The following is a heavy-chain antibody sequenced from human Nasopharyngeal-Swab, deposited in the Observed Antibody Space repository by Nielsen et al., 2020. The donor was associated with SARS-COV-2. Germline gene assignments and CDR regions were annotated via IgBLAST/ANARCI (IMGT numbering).Heavy chain of an antibody. D-gene: IGHD4-23*01. CDR1: GFTFNTYA. J-gene: IGHJ4*02. V-gene: IGHV3-23*01. Sequence: GGSLRLSCAASGFTFNTYAISWVRQAPGKGLEWVSVISASDYTTYYADSVKGRFTISRDNSKNTLYLQMNSLRAEDTAVYYCASHGGNSPFDYWGQGTLVTVSS. CDR3: ASHGGNSPFDY. CDR2: ISASDYTT.